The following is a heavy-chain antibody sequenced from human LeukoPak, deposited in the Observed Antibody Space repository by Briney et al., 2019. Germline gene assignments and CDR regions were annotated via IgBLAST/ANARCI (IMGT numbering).Heavy chain of an antibody. CDR3: AHGGYSEITPTWFDF. D-gene: IGHD3-16*01. CDR1: GFFLPTRGLG. CDR2: IYWDDDK. Sequence: SGPTLVNPPQTLTLTCTSSGFFLPTRGLGVGWIRQPPGKALEWLSLIYWDDDKRYSPSLKSRLTITKDSSKNQVVLTLTNVDPVDTATYYCAHGGYSEITPTWFDFWGQGILVTVSS. J-gene: IGHJ5*01. V-gene: IGHV2-5*02.